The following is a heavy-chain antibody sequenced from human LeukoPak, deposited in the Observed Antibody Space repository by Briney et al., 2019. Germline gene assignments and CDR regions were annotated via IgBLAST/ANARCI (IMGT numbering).Heavy chain of an antibody. J-gene: IGHJ4*02. CDR2: IYTSGRT. D-gene: IGHD6-25*01. Sequence: PSETLSLTCTVSGGSISSYYWSWIRQPAGKGLELIGRIYTSGRTNYNPSLKSRVTMSVDTSKKQFSLKLSSVTAADTAVYYCARNPQRGPFDYWGQGTLVTVSS. CDR3: ARNPQRGPFDY. CDR1: GGSISSYY. V-gene: IGHV4-4*07.